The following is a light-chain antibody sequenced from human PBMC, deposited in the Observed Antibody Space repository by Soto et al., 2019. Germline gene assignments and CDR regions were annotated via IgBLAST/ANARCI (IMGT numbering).Light chain of an antibody. Sequence: EIVLTQSPGTLSLSPGERATLSCRASQSVSSSYLAWYQQKPGQAPRLLIYATSTRATGVPTRFSGSRSGAEFTLTINSLQSEDFAVYYCQQYNNWPPWTFGQGTKVDIK. J-gene: IGKJ1*01. CDR3: QQYNNWPPWT. CDR2: ATS. V-gene: IGKV3-15*01. CDR1: QSVSSSY.